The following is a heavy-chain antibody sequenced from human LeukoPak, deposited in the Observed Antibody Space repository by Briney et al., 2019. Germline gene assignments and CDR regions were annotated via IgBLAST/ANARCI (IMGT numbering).Heavy chain of an antibody. D-gene: IGHD6-13*01. CDR3: ARDYGAAAGSLGVDV. J-gene: IGHJ6*04. CDR2: IYTSGST. CDR1: GYSISSGSYY. Sequence: SETLSLTCTVSGYSISSGSYYWSWIRQPAGKGLEWIGRIYTSGSTNCNPSLKSRVTISVDTSKNQFSLKLSSVTAADTAVYYCARDYGAAAGSLGVDVWGKGTTVTVSS. V-gene: IGHV4-61*02.